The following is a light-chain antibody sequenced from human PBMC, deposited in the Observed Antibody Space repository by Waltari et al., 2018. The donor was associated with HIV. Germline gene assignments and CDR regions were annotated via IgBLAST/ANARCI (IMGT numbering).Light chain of an antibody. CDR3: CSYAGTYTYVL. CDR2: EVI. J-gene: IGLJ3*02. Sequence: QSALTQPRSVSGSPGQSVTISCTGTSSDVGGYDSVSWYLQHPGKVPKLILYEVIKRPSGVPERFSGSKSGNTASLTISGRQTEDEADYFCCSYAGTYTYVLFGGGTKLTVL. CDR1: SSDVGGYDS. V-gene: IGLV2-11*01.